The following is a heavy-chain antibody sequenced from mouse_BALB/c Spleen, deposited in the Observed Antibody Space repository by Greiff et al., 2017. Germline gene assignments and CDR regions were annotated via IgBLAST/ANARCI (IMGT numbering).Heavy chain of an antibody. CDR2: INPGSGGT. V-gene: IGHV1-54*01. Sequence: VKLQESGAELVRPGTSVKVSCKASGYAFTNYLIEWVKQRPGQGLEWIGVINPGSGGTNYNEKFKGKATLTADKSSSTAYMQLSSLTSDDSAVYFCARTGTGYWGQGTTLTVSS. J-gene: IGHJ2*01. D-gene: IGHD4-1*01. CDR3: ARTGTGY. CDR1: GYAFTNYL.